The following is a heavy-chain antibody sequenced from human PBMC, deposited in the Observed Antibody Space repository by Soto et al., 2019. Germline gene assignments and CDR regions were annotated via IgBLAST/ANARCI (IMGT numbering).Heavy chain of an antibody. D-gene: IGHD1-26*01. CDR3: AARRSGLYAMDV. CDR2: IVGGSGNT. J-gene: IGHJ6*02. CDR1: GFTFSTSA. Sequence: ASVKVSCKASGFTFSTSAVQWVRQARGQRPEWMGWIVGGSGNTNYAQNSQGRVIITRDMSTSTVYMELSSLRSDDTAVYFCAARRSGLYAMDVWGQGTTVTVSS. V-gene: IGHV1-58*01.